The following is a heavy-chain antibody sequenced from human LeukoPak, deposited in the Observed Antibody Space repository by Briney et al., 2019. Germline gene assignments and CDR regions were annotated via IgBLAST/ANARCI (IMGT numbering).Heavy chain of an antibody. D-gene: IGHD3-22*01. CDR3: ARDSPPYYYDSSGYYYEATDAFDI. V-gene: IGHV3-21*01. CDR2: ISSSSSYI. CDR1: GFTFSSYS. J-gene: IGHJ3*02. Sequence: GGSLRLSCAASGFTFSSYSMNWVRQAPGKGLEWVSSISSSSSYIYYADSVKGRFTISRDNAKNSLYLQVNSLRAEDTAVYYCARDSPPYYYDSSGYYYEATDAFDIWGQGTMVTVSS.